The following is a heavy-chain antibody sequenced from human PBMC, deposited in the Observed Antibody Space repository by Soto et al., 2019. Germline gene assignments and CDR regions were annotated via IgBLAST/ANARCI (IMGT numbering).Heavy chain of an antibody. Sequence: PSETMSLTWTFAGCSLNSYCWSLIRQPPGKGLEWIGYIYYSGSTYYNPSLKSRVTISVDTSKNQFSLKLSSVTAADTAVYYCASMSLSITVAAPGNWFDPWGQGTLVTVSS. CDR2: IYYSGST. J-gene: IGHJ5*02. D-gene: IGHD6-19*01. CDR3: ASMSLSITVAAPGNWFDP. CDR1: GCSLNSYC. V-gene: IGHV4-59*04.